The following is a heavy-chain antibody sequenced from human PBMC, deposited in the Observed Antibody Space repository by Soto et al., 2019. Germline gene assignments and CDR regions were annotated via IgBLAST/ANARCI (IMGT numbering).Heavy chain of an antibody. CDR1: GYSFTSYW. Sequence: PGESLKISCKGSGYSFTSYWIGWVRQMPGKGLEWMGIIYPGDSDTRYSPSFQGQATISADKSISTAYLQWSSLKASDTAMYYCARSLGYCSGGSCYSFWYFDLWGRGTLVTVSS. CDR2: IYPGDSDT. D-gene: IGHD2-15*01. CDR3: ARSLGYCSGGSCYSFWYFDL. J-gene: IGHJ2*01. V-gene: IGHV5-51*01.